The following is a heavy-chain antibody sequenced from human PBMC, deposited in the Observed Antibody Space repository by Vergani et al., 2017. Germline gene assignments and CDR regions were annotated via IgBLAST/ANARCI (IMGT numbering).Heavy chain of an antibody. J-gene: IGHJ1*01. Sequence: QVQLVESGGGVVQPGGSLRLSCIASGFTFRIYGMHWVRQAPGKGLEWVAFICYDGTKRFYGDSVKGRFTISRDNSQTTVFLQMNSVRADDSSVYYCTKALQYDSDNFHGSWGQVALVTVGS. CDR2: ICYDGTKR. CDR1: GFTFRIYG. D-gene: IGHD3-22*01. CDR3: TKALQYDSDNFHGS. V-gene: IGHV3-30*02.